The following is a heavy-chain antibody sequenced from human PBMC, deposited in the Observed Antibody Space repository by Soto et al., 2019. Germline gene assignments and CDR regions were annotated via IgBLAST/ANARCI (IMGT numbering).Heavy chain of an antibody. D-gene: IGHD3-3*01. CDR1: GFTFSSYA. CDR2: ISGSGGST. CDR3: AKDQYYDFWSGPNYYYGMDV. J-gene: IGHJ6*02. V-gene: IGHV3-23*01. Sequence: GGSLRLSCAASGFTFSSYAMSWVRQAPGKGLEWVSAISGSGGSTYYAGSVKGRFTISRDNSKNTLYLQMNSLRAEDTAVYYCAKDQYYDFWSGPNYYYGMDVWGQGTTVTVSS.